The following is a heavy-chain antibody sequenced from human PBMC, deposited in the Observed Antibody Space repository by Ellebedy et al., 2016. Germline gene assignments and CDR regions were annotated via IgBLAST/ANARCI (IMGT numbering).Heavy chain of an antibody. V-gene: IGHV3-48*04. CDR1: GFTFSSYS. CDR2: MSSSSSTI. J-gene: IGHJ3*01. D-gene: IGHD4-17*01. Sequence: GESLKISCTASGFTFSSYSMNWVRQAPGKGLEWISYMSSSSSTIQYADSVKGRFTISRDNAKNSLYLQMNSLRAEDTAVYYCASPVTTDVFDLWGQGTVVTVSP. CDR3: ASPVTTDVFDL.